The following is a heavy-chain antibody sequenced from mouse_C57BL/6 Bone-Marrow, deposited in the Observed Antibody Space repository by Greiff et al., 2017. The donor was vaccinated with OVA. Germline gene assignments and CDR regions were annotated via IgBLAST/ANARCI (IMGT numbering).Heavy chain of an antibody. CDR2: ISGGGGNP. Sequence: EVMLVESGGGLVKPGGSLKLSCAASGFTFSSYTMSWVRPTPEKRLEWVATISGGGGNPYYPDSVKGRFTISRDNAKNTLYLQMSSLRSEDTALYYCARHYLVLRYCYAMDYWGQGTSVTVSA. J-gene: IGHJ4*01. CDR1: GFTFSSYT. D-gene: IGHD1-1*01. CDR3: ARHYLVLRYCYAMDY. V-gene: IGHV5-9*01.